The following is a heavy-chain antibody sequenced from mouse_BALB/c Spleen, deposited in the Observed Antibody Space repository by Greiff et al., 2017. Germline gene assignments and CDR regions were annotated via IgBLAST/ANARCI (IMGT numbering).Heavy chain of an antibody. CDR2: IDPANGNT. D-gene: IGHD2-4*01. CDR1: GFNIKDTY. J-gene: IGHJ4*01. Sequence: EVQVVESGAELVKPGASVKLSCTASGFNIKDTYMHWVKQRPEQGLEWIGRIDPANGNTKYDPKFQGKATITADTSSNTAYLQLSSLTSEDTAVYYCARWGYYDYDDYAMDYWGQGTSVTVSS. CDR3: ARWGYYDYDDYAMDY. V-gene: IGHV14-3*02.